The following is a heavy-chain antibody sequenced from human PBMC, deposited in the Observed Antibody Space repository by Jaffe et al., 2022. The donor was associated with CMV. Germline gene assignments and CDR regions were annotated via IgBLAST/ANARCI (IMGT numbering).Heavy chain of an antibody. Sequence: QLQLQESGPGLVKPSETLSLTCTVSGGSISSSSYYWGWIRQPPGKGLEWIGSIYYSGSTYYNPSLKSRVTISVDTSKNQFSLKLSSVTAADTAVYYCARHVFGPTRCGGDCYPETSLFDYWGQGTLVTVSS. CDR2: IYYSGST. J-gene: IGHJ4*02. CDR1: GGSISSSSYY. D-gene: IGHD2-21*02. V-gene: IGHV4-39*01. CDR3: ARHVFGPTRCGGDCYPETSLFDY.